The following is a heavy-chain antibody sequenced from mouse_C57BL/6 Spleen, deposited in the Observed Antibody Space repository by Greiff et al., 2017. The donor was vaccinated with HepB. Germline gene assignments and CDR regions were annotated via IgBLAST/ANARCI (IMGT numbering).Heavy chain of an antibody. Sequence: VQLQQSGPGLVQPSQSLSITCTVSGFSLTSYGVHWVRQSPGKGLEWLGVIWSGGSTDYNAAFISRLSISKDNSKSQVFFKMNSLQADDTAIYYCARPIYYYGSSYSYAMDYWGQGTSVTVSS. J-gene: IGHJ4*01. D-gene: IGHD1-1*01. CDR2: IWSGGST. CDR3: ARPIYYYGSSYSYAMDY. CDR1: GFSLTSYG. V-gene: IGHV2-2*01.